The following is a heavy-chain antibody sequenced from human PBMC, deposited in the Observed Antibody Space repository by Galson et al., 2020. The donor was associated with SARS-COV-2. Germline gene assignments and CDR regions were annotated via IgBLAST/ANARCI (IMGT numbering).Heavy chain of an antibody. Sequence: GESLKISCTTSGFTFSSYSMNWVRQAPGKGLEWVSYISISGRTIYYADSVKGRVTISRDNAKNSLYLQVNSLRAEDTAVYYCARDVKTEDSNSWSFDYWGQGTLVIVSS. CDR3: ARDVKTEDSNSWSFDY. J-gene: IGHJ4*02. D-gene: IGHD6-13*01. V-gene: IGHV3-48*01. CDR1: GFTFSSYS. CDR2: ISISGRTI.